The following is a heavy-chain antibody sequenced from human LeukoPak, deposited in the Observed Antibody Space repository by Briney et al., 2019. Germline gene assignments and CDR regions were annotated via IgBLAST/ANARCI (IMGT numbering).Heavy chain of an antibody. D-gene: IGHD3-10*01. Sequence: GGSLRLSCAASGFTFSSYGMHWVRQAPGKGLEWVAFIRYDGSNKYYAGSVKGRFTISRDNSKNTLYLQMNSLRAEDTAVYYCSGSYYNKWPWWFDPWGQGTLVTVSS. CDR1: GFTFSSYG. J-gene: IGHJ5*02. V-gene: IGHV3-30*02. CDR3: SGSYYNKWPWWFDP. CDR2: IRYDGSNK.